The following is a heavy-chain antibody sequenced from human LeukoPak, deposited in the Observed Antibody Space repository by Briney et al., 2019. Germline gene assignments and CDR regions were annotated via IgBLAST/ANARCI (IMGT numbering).Heavy chain of an antibody. J-gene: IGHJ4*02. CDR3: SRESGPFCPFGY. CDR2: ISLAGQT. Sequence: PSGTLSLTCGVSGVSISGTNWWSCVRQPPGQGLEWIGEISLAGQTNYNPSLNGRVTMSLDKSRNQLSLHLTSVTAADTATYYCSRESGPFCPFGYWGQGTLVSVSS. V-gene: IGHV4-4*02. CDR1: GVSISGTNW. D-gene: IGHD1-26*01.